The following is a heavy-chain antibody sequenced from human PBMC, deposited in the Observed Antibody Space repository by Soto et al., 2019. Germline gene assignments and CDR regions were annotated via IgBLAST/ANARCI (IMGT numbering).Heavy chain of an antibody. V-gene: IGHV3-30*18. J-gene: IGHJ4*02. CDR2: ISYDGSNK. CDR3: AKDGVQQWLVGPVDY. Sequence: QVQLVESGGGVVQPGRSLRLSCAASGFTFSSYGMHWVRQAPGKGLEWVAVISYDGSNKYYADSVKGRFTISRDNSKNTLYLQMNSLRAEDTAVYYCAKDGVQQWLVGPVDYWGQGTLVTVSS. D-gene: IGHD6-19*01. CDR1: GFTFSSYG.